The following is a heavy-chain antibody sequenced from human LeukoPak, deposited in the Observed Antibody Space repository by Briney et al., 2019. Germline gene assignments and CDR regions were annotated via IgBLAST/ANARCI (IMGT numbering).Heavy chain of an antibody. Sequence: GGSLKLSCAASGFIFSGSAVYWVRRASGKGLEWVGRIRSKTNNYATAYAASVKGRFTFSRDDLKNTAYLQMNSLETDDTAVYYCARDRRLRYFDRKFRYYGMDVWGQGTTVTVSS. D-gene: IGHD3-9*01. CDR1: GFIFSGSA. CDR2: IRSKTNNYAT. CDR3: ARDRRLRYFDRKFRYYGMDV. V-gene: IGHV3-73*01. J-gene: IGHJ6*02.